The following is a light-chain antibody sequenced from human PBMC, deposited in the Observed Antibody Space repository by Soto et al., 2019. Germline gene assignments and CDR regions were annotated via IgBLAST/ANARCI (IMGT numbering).Light chain of an antibody. CDR3: QHYDGFSGT. CDR1: QSFTTW. J-gene: IGKJ2*02. Sequence: DIQMTQSPSTLSASVGDRVTITCRASQSFTTWLAWYQQKPGKAPKLLVYDASTLESGVPSRFSGFGSGTDFSLTISSVQPGDFGTYYCQHYDGFSGTFGQGTTLEI. CDR2: DAS. V-gene: IGKV1-5*01.